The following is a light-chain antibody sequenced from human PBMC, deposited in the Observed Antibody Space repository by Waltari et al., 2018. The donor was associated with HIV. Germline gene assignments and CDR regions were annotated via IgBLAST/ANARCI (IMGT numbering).Light chain of an antibody. CDR2: WAS. CDR3: QQYLSPPPT. V-gene: IGKV4-1*01. J-gene: IGKJ1*01. CDR1: HSVFYRPNNKNY. Sequence: DVVMTQSPDSLAVSLGERATINCKSTHSVFYRPNNKNYIAWYQQRPGQAPKLLISWASARESGVSDRFSGSGSGTNFTLRITSLKTEDVAIYFCQQYLSPPPTFGQGTKVKIK.